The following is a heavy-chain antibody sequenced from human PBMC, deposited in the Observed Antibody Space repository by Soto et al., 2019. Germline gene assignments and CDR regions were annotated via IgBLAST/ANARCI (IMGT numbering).Heavy chain of an antibody. CDR2: IYSGGAT. CDR1: GFTVTNKY. Sequence: EVQLVESGGNLIQPGGSLRLSCAASGFTVTNKYMTWVRQAPGKGLEWVSLIYSGGATSYADSVKGRFTISRDNSKYILYLQVNSLRAEDTAVYYCARVDYGDYGWYFDLWGRGTLVTVSS. CDR3: ARVDYGDYGWYFDL. J-gene: IGHJ2*01. D-gene: IGHD4-17*01. V-gene: IGHV3-53*01.